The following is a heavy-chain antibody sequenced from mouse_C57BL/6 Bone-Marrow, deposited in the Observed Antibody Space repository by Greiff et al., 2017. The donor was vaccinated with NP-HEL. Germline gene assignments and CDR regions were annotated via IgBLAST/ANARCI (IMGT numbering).Heavy chain of an antibody. J-gene: IGHJ1*03. CDR3: ARLGYYYGLYWYFDV. CDR1: GYAFSSYW. CDR2: IYPGDGDT. V-gene: IGHV1-80*01. Sequence: VKLVESGAELVKPGASVKISCKASGYAFSSYWMNWVKQRPGKGLEWIGQIYPGDGDTNYNGKFKGKATLTADKSSSTAYMQLSSLTSEDSAVYFCARLGYYYGLYWYFDVWGTGTTVTVSS. D-gene: IGHD1-1*01.